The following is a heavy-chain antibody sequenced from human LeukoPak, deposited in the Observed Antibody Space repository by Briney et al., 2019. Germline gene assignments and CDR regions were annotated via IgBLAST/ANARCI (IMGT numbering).Heavy chain of an antibody. CDR3: AKKYCSGGSCALGDSAYFDY. CDR2: IYHSGST. J-gene: IGHJ4*02. Sequence: SETLSLTCTVSGYSISSGYYWGWIRQPPGKGLEWIGSIYHSGSTYYNPSLKSRVTISVDTSKNQFSLKLSSVTAADTAVYYCAKKYCSGGSCALGDSAYFDYWGQGTLVTVSS. D-gene: IGHD2-15*01. V-gene: IGHV4-38-2*02. CDR1: GYSISSGYY.